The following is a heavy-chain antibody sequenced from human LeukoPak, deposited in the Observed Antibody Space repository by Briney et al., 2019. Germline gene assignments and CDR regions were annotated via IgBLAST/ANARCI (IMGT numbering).Heavy chain of an antibody. CDR3: ARDNVGSSGWTGLGF. CDR1: GDTFTSQY. CDR2: IKPHDGST. D-gene: IGHD6-19*01. V-gene: IGHV1-46*04. Sequence: ASVKVSCRTFGDTFTSQYIQWVRQASGQGLEWMGLIKPHDGSTFYAQSLQGRVTLTRDTSTSTVYMDLSSLRSEDTAIYFCARDNVGSSGWTGLGFWGQGTLVTVSS. J-gene: IGHJ4*02.